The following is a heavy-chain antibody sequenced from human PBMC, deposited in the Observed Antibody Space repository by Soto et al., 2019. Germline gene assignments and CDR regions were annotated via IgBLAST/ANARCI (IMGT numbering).Heavy chain of an antibody. D-gene: IGHD6-13*01. CDR1: GYSFTTYW. J-gene: IGHJ4*02. Sequence: PXESLKISCKASGYSFTTYWIGLVRQMPGKGLEWMGIIYPGDSDTRYSPSFQGQVTISADKSISTAYLQWSSLKASDSAMFYCARKDIAGNSVDFWGQGTLVTVSS. CDR2: IYPGDSDT. CDR3: ARKDIAGNSVDF. V-gene: IGHV5-51*01.